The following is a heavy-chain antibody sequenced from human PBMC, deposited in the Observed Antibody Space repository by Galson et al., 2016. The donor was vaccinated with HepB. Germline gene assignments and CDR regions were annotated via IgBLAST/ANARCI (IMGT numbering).Heavy chain of an antibody. D-gene: IGHD2-21*02. CDR1: GGSISSYY. CDR2: IYKSGST. J-gene: IGHJ4*02. V-gene: IGHV4-59*01. Sequence: ETLSLTCTISGGSISSYYWSWIRQTPGKGLEWIGCIYKSGSTNYSPSLNSRVTLSVDSSKNQFSLNLDSVTAADTAVYYCARGVTGTPYFDFWGQGALVTVSS. CDR3: ARGVTGTPYFDF.